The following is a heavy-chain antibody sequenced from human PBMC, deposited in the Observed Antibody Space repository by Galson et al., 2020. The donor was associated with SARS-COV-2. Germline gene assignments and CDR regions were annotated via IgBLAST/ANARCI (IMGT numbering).Heavy chain of an antibody. CDR2: ISYDGSNK. CDR1: GFTFSSYG. CDR3: AKDKYCSGGSCYSEYYFYGMDV. J-gene: IGHJ6*02. D-gene: IGHD2-15*01. V-gene: IGHV3-30*18. Sequence: GESLKISCAASGFTFSSYGMHWVRQAPGKGLEWVAVISYDGSNKYYADSVKGRFTISRDNSKNTLYLQMNTLRAEDTAVYYCAKDKYCSGGSCYSEYYFYGMDVWGQGTTVTVSS.